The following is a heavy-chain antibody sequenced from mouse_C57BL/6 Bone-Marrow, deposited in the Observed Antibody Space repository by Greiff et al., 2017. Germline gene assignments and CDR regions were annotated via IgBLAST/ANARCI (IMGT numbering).Heavy chain of an antibody. V-gene: IGHV14-2*01. CDR2: IDPEDGET. CDR3: ARDGSSYGFAY. D-gene: IGHD1-1*01. J-gene: IGHJ3*01. Sequence: VQLQQSGAELVKPGASVKLSCTASGFNIKDYYMHWVKQRTEQGLEWIGRIDPEDGETKYAPTFQGKATITADTSSNTAYRQLSSLTSEDTAVYYCARDGSSYGFAYWGQGTLVTVSA. CDR1: GFNIKDYY.